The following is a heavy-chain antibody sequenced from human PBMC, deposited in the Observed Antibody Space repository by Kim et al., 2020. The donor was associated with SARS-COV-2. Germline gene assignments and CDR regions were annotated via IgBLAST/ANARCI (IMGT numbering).Heavy chain of an antibody. Sequence: SETLSLTCAVYGGSFSGYYWSWIRQPPGKGLEWIGEINHSGSTNYNPSLKSRVTISVDTSKNQFSLKLSSVTAADTAVYYCARAAGQDIVVVPAANYFDYWGQGTLVTVSS. CDR1: GGSFSGYY. CDR2: INHSGST. V-gene: IGHV4-34*01. CDR3: ARAAGQDIVVVPAANYFDY. J-gene: IGHJ4*02. D-gene: IGHD2-2*01.